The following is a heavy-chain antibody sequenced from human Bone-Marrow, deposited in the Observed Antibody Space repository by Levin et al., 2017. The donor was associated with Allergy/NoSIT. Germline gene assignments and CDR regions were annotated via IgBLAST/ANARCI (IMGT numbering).Heavy chain of an antibody. CDR1: GDSMSVYF. Sequence: SQTLSLTCTVSGDSMSVYFWSWIRQSPSKGLEWIGYIYSNGHTNYNPSLQSRVTISIDTSTYQFSLQMTSVTAADTAVYYCARDRWSYNYDSSGSHLDASEIWGQGTLVTVSA. J-gene: IGHJ3*02. V-gene: IGHV4-59*01. CDR2: IYSNGHT. D-gene: IGHD3-22*01. CDR3: ARDRWSYNYDSSGSHLDASEI.